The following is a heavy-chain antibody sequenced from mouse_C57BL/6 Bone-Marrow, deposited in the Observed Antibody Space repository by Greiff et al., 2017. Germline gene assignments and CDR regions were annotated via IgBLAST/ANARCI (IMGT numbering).Heavy chain of an antibody. CDR1: GYTFTSYW. V-gene: IGHV1-55*01. Sequence: QVQLQQPGAELVKPGASVKMSCKASGYTFTSYWITWVKQRPGQGLEWIGDIYPGSGSTNYNEKFKSKATLTVDTSSSTAYMQLSSLTSEDSAVXYCARYYYGSSYGAMDYWGQGTSVTVSS. D-gene: IGHD1-1*01. CDR3: ARYYYGSSYGAMDY. CDR2: IYPGSGST. J-gene: IGHJ4*01.